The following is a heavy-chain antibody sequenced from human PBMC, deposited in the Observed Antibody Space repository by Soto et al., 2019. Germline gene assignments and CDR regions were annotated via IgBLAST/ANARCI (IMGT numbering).Heavy chain of an antibody. CDR3: ARGVTVRVYYYYYGMDV. CDR2: INHSGST. CDR1: GGSFSGYY. V-gene: IGHV4-34*01. J-gene: IGHJ6*02. D-gene: IGHD4-4*01. Sequence: QVQLQQWGAGLLKPSETLSLTCAVYGGSFSGYYWSWIRQPPGKGLEWIGEINHSGSTNYNPSLTSRVTISVDTSKNQFSLKLSSVTAADTAVYYCARGVTVRVYYYYYGMDVWGQGTTVTVSS.